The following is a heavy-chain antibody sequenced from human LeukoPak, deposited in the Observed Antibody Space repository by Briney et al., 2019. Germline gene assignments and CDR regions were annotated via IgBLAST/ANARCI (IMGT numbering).Heavy chain of an antibody. Sequence: SETLSLTCTVSGASIVRDYWSWVRQPPGTGLQWIGYVYETGSRNYNPSLERRVSISLDRSKNQFSLRLDSVTAADAAMYYCAREHRGRDGYTLDYWGQGILVTVSS. J-gene: IGHJ4*02. CDR3: AREHRGRDGYTLDY. D-gene: IGHD5-24*01. CDR2: VYETGSR. V-gene: IGHV4-59*12. CDR1: GASIVRDY.